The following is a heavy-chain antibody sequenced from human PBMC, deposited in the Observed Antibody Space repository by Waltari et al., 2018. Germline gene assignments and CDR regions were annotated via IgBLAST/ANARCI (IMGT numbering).Heavy chain of an antibody. J-gene: IGHJ4*02. CDR3: ARENALQGYFDY. D-gene: IGHD4-4*01. CDR2: INAGNGNT. Sequence: QVQLVQSGAEVKKPGASVKVSCKASGYTFTSYAMHWVRQAPGQRLEWMGWINAGNGNTKYSPKFQGRVTITRDTSASTAYMELSSVTAADTAVYYCARENALQGYFDYWGQGTLVTVSS. CDR1: GYTFTSYA. V-gene: IGHV1-3*01.